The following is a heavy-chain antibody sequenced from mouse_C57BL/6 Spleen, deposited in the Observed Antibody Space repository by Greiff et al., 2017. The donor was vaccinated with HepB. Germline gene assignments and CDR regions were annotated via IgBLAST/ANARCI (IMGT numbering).Heavy chain of an antibody. CDR2: IYPGSGST. Sequence: QVQLQQPGAELVKPGASVKMSCKASGYTFTSYWITWVKQRPGQGLEWIGDIYPGSGSTNYNEKFKSKATLTVDTSSSTDYMQLSSLTSEDSAVYYCARDYYGSSSFAYWGQGTLVTVSA. CDR3: ARDYYGSSSFAY. D-gene: IGHD1-1*01. CDR1: GYTFTSYW. J-gene: IGHJ3*01. V-gene: IGHV1-55*01.